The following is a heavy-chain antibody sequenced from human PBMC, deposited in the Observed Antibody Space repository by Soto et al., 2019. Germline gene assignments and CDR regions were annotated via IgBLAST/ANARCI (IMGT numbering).Heavy chain of an antibody. Sequence: QVQLVQSGAEVKKPGSSVKVSCKASGGTFSSYIISWVRQAPGQGLEWMGRIIPILGIANYAQKFQGRVTIPADKSTRTAYMELSSLRSEDKAVYYCARFPQTAIVGAAYFDYWGQGTLVTVSS. CDR1: GGTFSSYI. J-gene: IGHJ4*02. CDR3: ARFPQTAIVGAAYFDY. D-gene: IGHD1-26*01. CDR2: IIPILGIA. V-gene: IGHV1-69*02.